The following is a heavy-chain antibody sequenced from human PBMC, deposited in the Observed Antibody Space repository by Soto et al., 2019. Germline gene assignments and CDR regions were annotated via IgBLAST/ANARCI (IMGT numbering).Heavy chain of an antibody. CDR2: ISGSGGST. J-gene: IGHJ6*02. V-gene: IGHV3-23*01. Sequence: GGSLRLSCAASGFTFSSYAMSWVRQAPGKGLERVSAISGSGGSTYYADSVKGRFTISRDNSKNTLYLQMNSLRAEDTAVYYCAKGGILRFLEWSYGMDVWGQGTTVTVSS. CDR1: GFTFSSYA. CDR3: AKGGILRFLEWSYGMDV. D-gene: IGHD3-3*01.